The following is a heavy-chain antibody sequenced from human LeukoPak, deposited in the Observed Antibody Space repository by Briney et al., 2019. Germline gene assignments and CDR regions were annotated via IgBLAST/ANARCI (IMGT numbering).Heavy chain of an antibody. D-gene: IGHD6-6*01. J-gene: IGHJ4*02. CDR3: ARVGAYSSSFSAFDY. Sequence: PSETLSLTCAVYGGSFSGYYWSWIRQPPGKGLEWIGEINHSGSTNYNPSLKSRVTISVDTSKNQFSLKLSSVTAADTAVCYCARVGAYSSSFSAFDYWGQGTLVTVSS. CDR1: GGSFSGYY. CDR2: INHSGST. V-gene: IGHV4-34*01.